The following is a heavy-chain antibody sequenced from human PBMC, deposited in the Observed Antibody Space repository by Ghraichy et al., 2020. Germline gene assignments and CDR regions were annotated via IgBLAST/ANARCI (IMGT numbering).Heavy chain of an antibody. V-gene: IGHV4-34*01. Sequence: SETLSLTCAVYGGSFSGYYWSWIRQPPGKGLEWIGEINHSGSTNYNPSLKSRVTISVDTSKNQFSLKLSSVTAADTAVYYCARGRNYWGQGTLVTVSS. CDR2: INHSGST. CDR1: GGSFSGYY. J-gene: IGHJ4*02. CDR3: ARGRNY.